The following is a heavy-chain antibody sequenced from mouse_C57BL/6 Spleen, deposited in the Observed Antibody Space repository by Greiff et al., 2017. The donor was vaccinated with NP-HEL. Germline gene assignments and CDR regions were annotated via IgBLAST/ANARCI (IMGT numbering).Heavy chain of an antibody. CDR1: GYTFTSYW. J-gene: IGHJ4*01. Sequence: QVQLKQPGTELVKPGASVKLSCKASGYTFTSYWMHWVKQRPGQGLEWIGNINPSNGGTNYNEKFKSKATLTVDKSSSTAYMQLSSLTSEDSAVYYCARQLRTEDAMDYWGQGTSGTVSS. CDR3: ARQLRTEDAMDY. CDR2: INPSNGGT. V-gene: IGHV1-53*01. D-gene: IGHD2-4*01.